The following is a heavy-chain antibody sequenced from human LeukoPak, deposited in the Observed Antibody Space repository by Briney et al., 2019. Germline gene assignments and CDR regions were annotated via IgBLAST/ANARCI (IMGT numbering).Heavy chain of an antibody. Sequence: GGSLRLSCAASGFTFSDYYMSWLRQAPGKGLEGVSYISSSGSTIYYADSVKGRFTISRDNAKNSLYLQMNSLRAEDTAVYYCARVGYYYDSSGYPPTRDDAFDIWGQGTMVTVSS. J-gene: IGHJ3*02. CDR2: ISSSGSTI. CDR3: ARVGYYYDSSGYPPTRDDAFDI. D-gene: IGHD3-22*01. V-gene: IGHV3-11*01. CDR1: GFTFSDYY.